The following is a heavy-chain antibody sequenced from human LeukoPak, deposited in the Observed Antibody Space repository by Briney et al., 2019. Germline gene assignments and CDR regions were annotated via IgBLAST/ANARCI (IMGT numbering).Heavy chain of an antibody. J-gene: IGHJ4*02. V-gene: IGHV3-53*01. CDR3: ARRRSKAYEN. CDR1: GFTVSSSY. D-gene: IGHD3-22*01. Sequence: PGGSLRLSCAASGFTVSSSYMDWVRQAPGKGLEWVSLIFSGGTTHHADSVKGRFTISRDNSKNTVYLQMNSLRVDDTAVYYCARRRSKAYENWGQGTLVTVSS. CDR2: IFSGGTT.